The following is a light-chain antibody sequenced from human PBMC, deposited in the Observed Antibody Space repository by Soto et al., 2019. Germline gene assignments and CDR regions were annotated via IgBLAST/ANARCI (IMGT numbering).Light chain of an antibody. V-gene: IGKV3-20*01. J-gene: IGKJ5*01. CDR3: QQYGSSPRT. CDR2: GAS. Sequence: ENVLTQSPGTLSLSPGDRASLSCRASQSVSNNYLAWHQQRPGQAPRLLIFGASNRATGVPDRFTGSASGTDFTLTISRLEPEDFAVYYCQQYGSSPRTFGQGTRLEI. CDR1: QSVSNNY.